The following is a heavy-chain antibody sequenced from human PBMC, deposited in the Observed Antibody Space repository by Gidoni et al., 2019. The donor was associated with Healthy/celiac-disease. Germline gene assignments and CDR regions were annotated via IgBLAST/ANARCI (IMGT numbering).Heavy chain of an antibody. Sequence: QVQLVESGGGVVQPGRSLRLSCAASGFTFSSYGMHWVRQAPGKGLEWVAVIWYDGSNKYYADSVKGRFTISRDNSKNTLYLQMNSLRAEDTAVYYCARDSDYGSGSYWGQGTLVTVSS. CDR2: IWYDGSNK. CDR1: GFTFSSYG. V-gene: IGHV3-33*01. CDR3: ARDSDYGSGSY. D-gene: IGHD3-10*01. J-gene: IGHJ4*02.